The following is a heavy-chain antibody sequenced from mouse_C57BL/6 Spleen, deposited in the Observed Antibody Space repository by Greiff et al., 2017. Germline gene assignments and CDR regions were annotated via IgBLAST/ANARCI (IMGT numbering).Heavy chain of an antibody. D-gene: IGHD2-5*01. Sequence: GGSLKLSCAASGFTFSSYGMSWVRQTPDKRLEWVATISSGGSYTYYPDSVKGRFTISRDNAKNTLYLQMSSLKSEDTAMYYCARQVYSNYFDYGGQGTTLTVSS. CDR1: GFTFSSYG. J-gene: IGHJ2*01. V-gene: IGHV5-6*01. CDR2: ISSGGSYT. CDR3: ARQVYSNYFDY.